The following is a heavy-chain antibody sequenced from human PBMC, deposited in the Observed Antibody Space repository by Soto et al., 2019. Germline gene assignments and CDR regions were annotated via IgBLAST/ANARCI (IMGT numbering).Heavy chain of an antibody. CDR2: ISSSSSYT. J-gene: IGHJ4*02. Sequence: GGSLRLSCAASGFTFSDYYMSWIRQAPGKGLEWVSYISSSSSYTNYADSVKGRFTISRDNAKNSLYLQMNSLRAEDTAVYYCATFSGSYAHDYWGQGTLVTVSS. D-gene: IGHD3-16*01. V-gene: IGHV3-11*06. CDR1: GFTFSDYY. CDR3: ATFSGSYAHDY.